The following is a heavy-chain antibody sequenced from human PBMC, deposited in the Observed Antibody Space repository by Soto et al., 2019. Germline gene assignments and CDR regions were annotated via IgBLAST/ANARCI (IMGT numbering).Heavy chain of an antibody. D-gene: IGHD4-17*01. CDR3: ARRDKYGDYDPIYYYYYGMDV. CDR2: IIPIFGTA. CDR1: GGTFSRYA. J-gene: IGHJ6*02. Sequence: GASVKVSCKASGGTFSRYAISWVRQAPGQGLEWMGGIIPIFGTANYAQKFQGRVTITADESTSTAYMELSSLRSEDTAVYYCARRDKYGDYDPIYYYYYGMDVWGQGTTVTVSS. V-gene: IGHV1-69*13.